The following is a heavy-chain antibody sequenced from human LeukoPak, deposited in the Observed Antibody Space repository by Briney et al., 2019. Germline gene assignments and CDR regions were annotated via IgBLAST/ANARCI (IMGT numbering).Heavy chain of an antibody. CDR2: LNGDGTNI. J-gene: IGHJ3*01. V-gene: IGHV3-74*01. CDR3: ARSQSGVFDV. D-gene: IGHD2-8*01. CDR1: GFTFSNYW. Sequence: GGSLRLSCVASGFTFSNYWMQWVRQVPGKGLVWVSRLNGDGTNIIYADSVKGRFTISRDNAENTLYLQMNSLRAEDTALYYCARSQSGVFDVWGQGTMVTVSS.